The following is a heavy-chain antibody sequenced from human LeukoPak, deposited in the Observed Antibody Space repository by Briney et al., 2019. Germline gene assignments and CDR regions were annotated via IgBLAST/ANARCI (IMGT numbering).Heavy chain of an antibody. J-gene: IGHJ5*02. V-gene: IGHV4-59*01. Sequence: SETLSLTCTVSGGSISSYYWSWIRQPPGKGLEWIGDIYYSGSTNYKPSLKSRVTISVDTSKNQSSLKLSSVTAADTAVYYCARGWVAAAGRGWFDPWGQGTLVTVSS. CDR2: IYYSGST. D-gene: IGHD6-13*01. CDR3: ARGWVAAAGRGWFDP. CDR1: GGSISSYY.